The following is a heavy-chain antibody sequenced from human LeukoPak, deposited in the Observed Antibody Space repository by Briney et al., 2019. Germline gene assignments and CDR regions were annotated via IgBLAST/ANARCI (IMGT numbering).Heavy chain of an antibody. CDR3: ARDPVTSPYYYYYMDV. CDR1: GGTFSSYA. CDR2: IFPIFGTA. V-gene: IGHV1-69*13. Sequence: ASVKVSCKASGGTFSSYAISWVRQAPGQGLEWMGGIFPIFGTANYAQKFQGRVTITADESTSTAYMELSSLRSEDTAVYYCARDPVTSPYYYYYMDVWGKGTTVTVSS. D-gene: IGHD3-3*01. J-gene: IGHJ6*03.